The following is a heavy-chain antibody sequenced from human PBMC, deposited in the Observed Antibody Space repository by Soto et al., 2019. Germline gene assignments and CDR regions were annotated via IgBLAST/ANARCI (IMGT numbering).Heavy chain of an antibody. CDR3: ARDRVPI. CDR1: GFTFSTYS. V-gene: IGHV3-48*01. Sequence: GSLRLSCAASGFTFSTYSMNWVRQAPGKGLEWVSFISSSSSTIYYADSVKGRFTVSRDNAKNSLYLQMDSLRAEDTAVYYCARDRVPIWGQGTLVTVSS. D-gene: IGHD3-10*01. J-gene: IGHJ4*02. CDR2: ISSSSSTI.